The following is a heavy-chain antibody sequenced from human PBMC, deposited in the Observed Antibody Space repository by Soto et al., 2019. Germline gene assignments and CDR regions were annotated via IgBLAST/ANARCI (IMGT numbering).Heavy chain of an antibody. CDR3: AREKVTAREDYFDY. CDR1: GGSISTGGYY. D-gene: IGHD2-21*02. CDR2: IYYTGST. V-gene: IGHV4-31*03. J-gene: IGHJ4*02. Sequence: PSETLSLTCTVSGGSISTGGYYWSWILHLPGKGLEWIGYIYYTGSTYNSPSLKSRVTIAVDTSQNQFSLKLSSVTAADTAVYYCAREKVTAREDYFDYWGQGTLVTVSS.